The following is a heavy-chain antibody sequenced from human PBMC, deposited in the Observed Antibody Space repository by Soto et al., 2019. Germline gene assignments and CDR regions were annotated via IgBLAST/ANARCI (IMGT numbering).Heavy chain of an antibody. V-gene: IGHV1-18*01. Sequence: GASVKVSCKTSGYTFTSYGISCVRQAPGQGLEWMGWISAYNGNTNYAQKLQGRVTMTTDTSTSTAYMELRSLRSDDTAVYYCARDRVNGDYVYWGQGTLVTVSS. CDR2: ISAYNGNT. D-gene: IGHD4-17*01. CDR3: ARDRVNGDYVY. CDR1: GYTFTSYG. J-gene: IGHJ4*02.